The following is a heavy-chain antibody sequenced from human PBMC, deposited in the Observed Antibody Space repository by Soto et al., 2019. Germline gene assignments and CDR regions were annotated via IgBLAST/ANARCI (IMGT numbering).Heavy chain of an antibody. CDR1: GFTFSVSS. J-gene: IGHJ6*02. Sequence: GGSLRLSCAASGFTFSVSSMNWVRQAPGKGLEWVSYISSTGDYISYADSVKGRFTISRDNAKNSLYLQMNSLRAEDTAVYYCARVNGYYYYGMDVWGQGTTVTVSS. CDR3: ARVNGYYYYGMDV. V-gene: IGHV3-21*05. CDR2: ISSTGDYI. D-gene: IGHD3-22*01.